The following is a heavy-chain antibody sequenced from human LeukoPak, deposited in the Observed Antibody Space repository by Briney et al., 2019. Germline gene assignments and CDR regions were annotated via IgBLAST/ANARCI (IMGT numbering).Heavy chain of an antibody. CDR2: INHSGST. J-gene: IGHJ4*02. D-gene: IGHD5-12*01. Sequence: PSETLSLTCAVYGGSFSGYYWSWIRQPPGKGLEWIGEINHSGSTNYNPSLKSRVTISVDTSKNQFSLKLSSVTAADTAVYYCARLSGYDYRHFDYWGQGTLVTVSS. V-gene: IGHV4-34*01. CDR3: ARLSGYDYRHFDY. CDR1: GGSFSGYY.